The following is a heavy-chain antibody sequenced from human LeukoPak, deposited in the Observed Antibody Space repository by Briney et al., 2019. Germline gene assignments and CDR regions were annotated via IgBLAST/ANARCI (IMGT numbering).Heavy chain of an antibody. CDR1: GGAISSYY. V-gene: IGHV4-59*01. CDR3: ASHYSSSWYTFDY. Sequence: SQTLSLTCTVSGGAISSYYWSCIRQPPGKGLEWFGYIYYSGSTNYNPSLKSRVTISVDTSKNQFSLKLSSVTAADTAVYYCASHYSSSWYTFDYWGQGTLVTVSS. D-gene: IGHD6-13*01. CDR2: IYYSGST. J-gene: IGHJ4*02.